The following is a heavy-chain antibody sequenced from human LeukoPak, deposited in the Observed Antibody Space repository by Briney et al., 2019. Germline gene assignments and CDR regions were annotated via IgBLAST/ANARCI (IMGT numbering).Heavy chain of an antibody. CDR3: VKERDLATDVADDFYF. CDR2: IRGGGYT. J-gene: IGHJ4*02. D-gene: IGHD5-24*01. V-gene: IGHV3-23*01. CDR1: AFVFSVDS. Sequence: GESLRLSCAASAFVFSVDSMAWVRQAPGGGLQWVSAIRGGGYTVYAAPVKGRFTISRDNSKITLYLQMKSLRADHSAVYYCVKERDLATDVADDFYFWGQGALVTVSS.